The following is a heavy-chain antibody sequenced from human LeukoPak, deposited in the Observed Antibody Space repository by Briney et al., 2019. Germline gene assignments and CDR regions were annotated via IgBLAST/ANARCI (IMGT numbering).Heavy chain of an antibody. CDR1: SGSLSSGDYY. CDR2: ISSSGTT. J-gene: IGHJ4*02. CDR3: AGVGNGGYGGFDY. Sequence: SETLSLTCTVSSGSLSSGDYYWSWIRQPPGKGLEWIGYISSSGTTYYNPSLRSRITISVDSSKSQFSLNLSSVTASDTAVYYCAGVGNGGYGGFDYWGQGTLVTVSS. D-gene: IGHD5-12*01. V-gene: IGHV4-30-4*01.